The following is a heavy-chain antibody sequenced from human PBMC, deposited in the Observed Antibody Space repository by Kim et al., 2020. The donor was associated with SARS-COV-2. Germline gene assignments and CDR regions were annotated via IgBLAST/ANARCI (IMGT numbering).Heavy chain of an antibody. V-gene: IGHV3-23*01. CDR2: VSGSGGTT. CDR1: GITFSSYA. CDR3: AKDWVEVTSGYFAE. J-gene: IGHJ4*02. Sequence: GGSLRLSCAASGITFSSYAMSWVRQAPGKGLEWVSSVSGSGGTTYYTDSVRGRFTISRDNSKNTLYLQMNSLRAEDTAVYYYAKDWVEVTSGYFAEWGQGTLVTVSS. D-gene: IGHD1-1*01.